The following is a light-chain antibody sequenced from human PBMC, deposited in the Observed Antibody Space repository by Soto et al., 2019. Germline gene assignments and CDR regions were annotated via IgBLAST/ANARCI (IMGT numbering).Light chain of an antibody. CDR1: SSDVGGYNY. CDR2: DVS. J-gene: IGLJ1*01. Sequence: QSALTQPASVSGSPGQSITISCTGTSSDVGGYNYVSWYQQHPGKAPKLMIYDVSNRPSGVSNRFSGSKSGNTASLTISGLQAEDEADYYCSSYTSSSIHYVFGTGTSSPS. V-gene: IGLV2-14*01. CDR3: SSYTSSSIHYV.